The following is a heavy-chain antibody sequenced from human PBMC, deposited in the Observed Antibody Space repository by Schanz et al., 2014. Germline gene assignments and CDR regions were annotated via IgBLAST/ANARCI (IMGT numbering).Heavy chain of an antibody. Sequence: QVHLVESGGGVVQPGRSLRLSCAASGFTFSRYGMHWVRQAPGKGLEWVAVITDDGSGKYSADSVKGRFTISRDNSKNMVYLQMNTLRAEDTAVYYFAREYCSSTSCYFRYWGQGTLXTASS. CDR3: AREYCSSTSCYFRY. V-gene: IGHV3-30*03. J-gene: IGHJ4*02. CDR1: GFTFSRYG. CDR2: ITDDGSGK. D-gene: IGHD2-15*01.